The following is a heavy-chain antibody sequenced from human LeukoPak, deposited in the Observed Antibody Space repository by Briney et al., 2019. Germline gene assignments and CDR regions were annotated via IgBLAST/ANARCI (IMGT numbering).Heavy chain of an antibody. J-gene: IGHJ4*02. CDR3: ARVLFSSVFDY. D-gene: IGHD3-10*01. CDR2: IYYSGST. Sequence: SETLSLTYTVSGGPISSGTYYWGWSRQPPGKGLEWIGTIYYSGSTYYNPSLKSRVTISVDTSKNQFSLKLSSVTAADTAVYYCARVLFSSVFDYWGQGTLVTVSS. V-gene: IGHV4-39*07. CDR1: GGPISSGTYY.